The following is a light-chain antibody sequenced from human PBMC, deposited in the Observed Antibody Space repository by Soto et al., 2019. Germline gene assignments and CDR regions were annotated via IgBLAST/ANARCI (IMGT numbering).Light chain of an antibody. CDR3: SSYTSTNSL. V-gene: IGLV2-14*03. CDR2: DVS. J-gene: IGLJ2*01. CDR1: SSDVGAYNY. Sequence: QSALTQPASVSGSPVESITISCTGTSSDVGAYNYVSWYQQHPGKAPKLMIYDVSNRPSGVSNRFSGSKSGNTASLTISGLQAEDEADYYCSSYTSTNSLFGGGTKLTVL.